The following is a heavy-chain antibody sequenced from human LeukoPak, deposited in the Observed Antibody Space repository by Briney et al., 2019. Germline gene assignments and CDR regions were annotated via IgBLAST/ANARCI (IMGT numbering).Heavy chain of an antibody. V-gene: IGHV1-2*02. CDR3: ARPYCSGGSCYSYFDY. CDR2: INPNNGGA. Sequence: ASVKVSCKASGYTFTGYYLHWVRQAPGQGLEWMGWINPNNGGANYAQKFQGRVTMTSDTSISTVYTELSRLRSDDTAVYYCARPYCSGGSCYSYFDYWGQGTLVTVSS. J-gene: IGHJ4*02. D-gene: IGHD2-15*01. CDR1: GYTFTGYY.